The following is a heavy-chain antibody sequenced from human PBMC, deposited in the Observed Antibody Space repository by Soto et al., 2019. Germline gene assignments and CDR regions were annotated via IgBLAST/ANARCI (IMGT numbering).Heavy chain of an antibody. D-gene: IGHD6-25*01. CDR2: LKGGGGST. V-gene: IGHV3-23*01. Sequence: EVQLLESGGGLVQPGGSLRLSCVASGFTIDNYDMTWIRQAPGKGLEWVSALKGGGGSTHYADSVRGRFTISRDNSENTLYFQINTLRAEDTAVYYCAIARIAAAGVGAFDIWGQGTMVTVSS. CDR3: AIARIAAAGVGAFDI. J-gene: IGHJ3*02. CDR1: GFTIDNYD.